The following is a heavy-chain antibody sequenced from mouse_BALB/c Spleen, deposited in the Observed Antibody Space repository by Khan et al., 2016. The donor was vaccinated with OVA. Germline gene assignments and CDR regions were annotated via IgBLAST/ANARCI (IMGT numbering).Heavy chain of an antibody. CDR2: FFPNSGGS. V-gene: IGHV1S29*02. CDR1: GYTFTDYN. CDR3: VRSGYGSFGF. Sequence: VQLQQSGPEVVKPGASVKISCKASGYTFTDYNMDWVKQRHGKSLEWIGYFFPNSGGSGYSQKFKTKATLTVDISSSTAYMDLRSLTSEDSAAYYCVRSGYGSFGFWGQGTLVTVSA. D-gene: IGHD1-2*01. J-gene: IGHJ3*01.